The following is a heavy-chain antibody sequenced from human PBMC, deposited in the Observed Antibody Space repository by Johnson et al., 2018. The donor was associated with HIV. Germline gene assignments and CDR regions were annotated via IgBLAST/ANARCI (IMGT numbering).Heavy chain of an antibody. D-gene: IGHD2-15*01. Sequence: VQLVESGGVVVQPGGSLRLSCAASGFTFDDYAIHWVRQAPGKGLEWVSLISWDGTNTYYADSVKGRFTISRDNSKNSLYLQMNSLRAEDTALYYCARDGGVVGAFGIWGQGTMVTVSS. V-gene: IGHV3-43D*03. J-gene: IGHJ3*02. CDR3: ARDGGVVGAFGI. CDR2: ISWDGTNT. CDR1: GFTFDDYA.